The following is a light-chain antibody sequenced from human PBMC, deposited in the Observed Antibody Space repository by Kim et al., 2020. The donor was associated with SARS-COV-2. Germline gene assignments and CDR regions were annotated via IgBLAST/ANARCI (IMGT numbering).Light chain of an antibody. CDR2: AAS. CDR1: QSISSY. V-gene: IGKV1-39*01. CDR3: QQSDSMPYT. J-gene: IGKJ2*01. Sequence: SASVGDRVTITCRASQSISSYLNWYQHKSGKAPNLLIYAASRLQSGGPSRFSGRGSGTDFTLTISSLQLEDFTSYYCQQSDSMPYTFGQGTKLEIK.